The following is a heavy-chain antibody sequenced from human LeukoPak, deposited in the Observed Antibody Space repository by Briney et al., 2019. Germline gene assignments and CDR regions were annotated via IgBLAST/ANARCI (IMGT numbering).Heavy chain of an antibody. J-gene: IGHJ5*02. Sequence: SETLSLTCTVSGGSISSYYWSWIRQPPGKGLEWIGYIYYSGSTNYNPSLKSRVTISVDTSKNQFSLKLSSVTAADTAVYYCARGFKTVAGYARDWFHPWGQGTLGTVSS. CDR1: GGSISSYY. CDR2: IYYSGST. CDR3: ARGFKTVAGYARDWFHP. D-gene: IGHD6-19*01. V-gene: IGHV4-59*01.